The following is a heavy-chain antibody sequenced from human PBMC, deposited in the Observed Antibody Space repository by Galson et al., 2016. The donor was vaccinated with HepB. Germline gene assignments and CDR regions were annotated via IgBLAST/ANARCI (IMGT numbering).Heavy chain of an antibody. V-gene: IGHV5-51*01. CDR3: ARDNLPIGGPDAFDI. D-gene: IGHD1-14*01. CDR2: IYPGDSDT. J-gene: IGHJ3*02. CDR1: GYNFTRYW. Sequence: QSGAEVKRPGESLRISCKASGYNFTRYWIGWVRQMPGKGLEWIGIIYPGDSDTRYSPSFQGQVTISVDKSIRTAYLQWSSLKASDTAMYYCARDNLPIGGPDAFDIWGQGTMVTVSS.